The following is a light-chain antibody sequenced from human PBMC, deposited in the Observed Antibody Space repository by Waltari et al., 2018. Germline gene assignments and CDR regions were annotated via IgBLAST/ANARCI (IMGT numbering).Light chain of an antibody. J-gene: IGKJ4*01. CDR3: MQGTHWPLT. CDR1: QSLQQFDGVTY. CDR2: KIS. V-gene: IGKV2-30*02. Sequence: DVERTQSAHSLPITLGQLACINCKPRQSLQQFDGVTYLIWYQQTPGQAPRLLIYKISKRDTAVPDRFTGSGSGTDFTLNISRVEAEDVGVYYCMQGTHWPLTFGEGTKLEIK.